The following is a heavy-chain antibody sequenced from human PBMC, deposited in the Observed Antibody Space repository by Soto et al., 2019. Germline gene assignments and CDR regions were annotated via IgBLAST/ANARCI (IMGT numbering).Heavy chain of an antibody. CDR2: IKNNADGGTT. V-gene: IGHV3-15*01. CDR1: GLTFSIAW. D-gene: IGHD1-1*01. J-gene: IGHJ3*02. CDR3: TSMNDRDAFEI. Sequence: EEQLVESGGGLVKRGGSLKLSCAASGLTFSIAWLSWVRQAPGKGREWVGRIKNNADGGTTDSAAPVKDRFTISRDDSKSTLYLQMNSLQSEDTAMYYCTSMNDRDAFEIWGQGTMVTVSS.